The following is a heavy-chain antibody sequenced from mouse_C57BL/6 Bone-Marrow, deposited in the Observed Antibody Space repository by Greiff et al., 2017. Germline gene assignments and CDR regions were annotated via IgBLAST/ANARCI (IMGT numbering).Heavy chain of an antibody. CDR1: GYTFTSYW. V-gene: IGHV1-52*01. CDR3: ARRDYGSSLDY. Sequence: VQLQQPGAELVRPGSSVKLSCKASGYTFTSYWMHWVKQRPIQGLEWIGNIDPSDSETPYNQKFKDKATLTVDKSSSTAYMQLSSLTSEDSAVYYCARRDYGSSLDYGGQGTTLTVSS. CDR2: IDPSDSET. D-gene: IGHD1-1*01. J-gene: IGHJ2*01.